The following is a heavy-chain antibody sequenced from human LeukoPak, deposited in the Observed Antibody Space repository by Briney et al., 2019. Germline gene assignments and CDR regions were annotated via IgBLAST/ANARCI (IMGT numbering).Heavy chain of an antibody. CDR1: GFTLTNAW. D-gene: IGHD2-8*01. CDR2: IESKSDGGTI. V-gene: IGHV3-15*04. Sequence: GGSLRLSCAASGFTLTNAWMSWVRQAPGKGLEWVGRIESKSDGGTIDYAAPVKGRFTISRDDSKNTLYLQMNSLKTEDTAVHYCTTDNGITAFDIWGQGTVVTVSS. CDR3: TTDNGITAFDI. J-gene: IGHJ3*02.